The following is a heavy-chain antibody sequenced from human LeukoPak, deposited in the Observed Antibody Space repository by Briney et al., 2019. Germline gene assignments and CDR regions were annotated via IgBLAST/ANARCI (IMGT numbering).Heavy chain of an antibody. CDR2: IFNSGT. CDR1: GGSVSSGDYY. D-gene: IGHD3-22*01. CDR3: ARGSGYYPFDY. Sequence: SQTLSLTCTVSGGSVSSGDYYWSWIRQHPGKGLEWIGYIFNSGTYYNPSLKSRVTTSVDTSENQFSLKLSSVTAADTAVYYCARGSGYYPFDYWGQGTLVTVSS. J-gene: IGHJ4*02. V-gene: IGHV4-31*03.